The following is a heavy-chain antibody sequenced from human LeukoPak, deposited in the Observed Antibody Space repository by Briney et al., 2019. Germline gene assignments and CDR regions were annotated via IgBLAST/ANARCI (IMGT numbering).Heavy chain of an antibody. CDR3: ATLVDTSMVSSFDY. CDR2: INPNSGGT. J-gene: IGHJ4*02. D-gene: IGHD5-18*01. V-gene: IGHV1-2*06. CDR1: GYTFTGYH. Sequence: ASVKVSCKASGYTFTGYHMHWVRQAPGQELEWVGRINPNSGGTIYAQKFQGRVSMTRDTSISTAYMELSSLRSDDTAVYYCATLVDTSMVSSFDYWGQGTLVTVSS.